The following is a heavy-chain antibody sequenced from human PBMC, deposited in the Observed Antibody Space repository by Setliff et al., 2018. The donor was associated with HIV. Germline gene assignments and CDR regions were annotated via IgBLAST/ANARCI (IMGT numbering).Heavy chain of an antibody. CDR1: NGSINDYY. CDR2: TYNSENI. D-gene: IGHD4-4*01. CDR3: ARGGRSTVATWAWFDP. Sequence: SETLSLTCSMSNGSINDYYWSWIRQSPGKGLEWIGSTYNSENINYNPSLKSRVTVSVDTSKNQFSLKLTSVTAADTAVYYCARGGRSTVATWAWFDPWGQGTLVTVSS. J-gene: IGHJ5*02. V-gene: IGHV4-59*12.